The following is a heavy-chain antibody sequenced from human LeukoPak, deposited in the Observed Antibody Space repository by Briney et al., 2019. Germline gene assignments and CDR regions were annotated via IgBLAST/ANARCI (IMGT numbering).Heavy chain of an antibody. CDR1: GFSFSNYA. Sequence: GGSLRLSCAASGFSFSNYAMSWVRQAPGKGLEWVSAITGSGDITYNADSVKGRFTISRDNSKNTLYLQMNSLRAEDTAVYYCAKAEYCSSTSCYDAFDIWGQGTMATVSS. J-gene: IGHJ3*02. D-gene: IGHD2-2*01. V-gene: IGHV3-23*01. CDR3: AKAEYCSSTSCYDAFDI. CDR2: ITGSGDIT.